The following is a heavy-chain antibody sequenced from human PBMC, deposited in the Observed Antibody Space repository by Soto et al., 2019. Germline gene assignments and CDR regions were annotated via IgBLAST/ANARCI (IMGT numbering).Heavy chain of an antibody. CDR2: IYYSGIT. CDR3: ARYKSNYYYGMDV. D-gene: IGHD1-20*01. J-gene: IGHJ6*02. Sequence: SETLSLTCTVSGGSISSYYWSWIRQPPGKGLEWIGYIYYSGITNYNPSIKSRVTISVDTSKNQFSLKLSSVTVADTAVYYCARYKSNYYYGMDVWGQGTTVTVS. CDR1: GGSISSYY. V-gene: IGHV4-59*01.